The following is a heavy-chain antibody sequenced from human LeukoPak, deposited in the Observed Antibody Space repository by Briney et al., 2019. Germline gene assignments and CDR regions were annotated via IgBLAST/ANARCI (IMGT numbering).Heavy chain of an antibody. V-gene: IGHV3-15*04. D-gene: IGHD1-26*01. Sequence: PGGSLRLSCAASGLTVTNAWMNWVRQAPGKGLEWVGRIASKTDGGTTDYAAPVKGRFTISRDDSKNTLYLQMNSLRAEDTAVYYCAREGEGAPYAFDIWGQGTMVTVSS. CDR1: GLTVTNAW. CDR2: IASKTDGGTT. CDR3: AREGEGAPYAFDI. J-gene: IGHJ3*02.